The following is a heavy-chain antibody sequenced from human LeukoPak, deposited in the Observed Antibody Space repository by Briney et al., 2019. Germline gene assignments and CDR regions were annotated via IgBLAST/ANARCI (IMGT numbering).Heavy chain of an antibody. CDR2: IKGKTDGGTT. D-gene: IGHD6-13*01. J-gene: IGHJ4*02. CDR3: TTEAGSIDY. CDR1: GFTFSNAW. V-gene: IGHV3-15*01. Sequence: KPGGSLRLSCAASGFTFSNAWMSWVRQAPGKGLEWVGRIKGKTDGGTTDYAAPVKGRFTISRDDSKNTLYLQMNSLKTEDTAVYYCTTEAGSIDYWGQGTLVTVSS.